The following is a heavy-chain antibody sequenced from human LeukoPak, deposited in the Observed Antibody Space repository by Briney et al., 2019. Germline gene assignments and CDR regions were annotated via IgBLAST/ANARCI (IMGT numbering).Heavy chain of an antibody. CDR1: GYTFTSYG. CDR2: ISAYNGNT. J-gene: IGHJ6*02. V-gene: IGHV1-18*01. D-gene: IGHD3-10*01. Sequence: ASVKVSCKASGYTFTSYGISWVRQAPGQGLEWMGWISAYNGNTNYAQKLQGRVTMTTDTSTSTAYMELRSLRSDDTAVYYCAREVPVLLWFGELYDYYGMDVWGQGTTVTVSS. CDR3: AREVPVLLWFGELYDYYGMDV.